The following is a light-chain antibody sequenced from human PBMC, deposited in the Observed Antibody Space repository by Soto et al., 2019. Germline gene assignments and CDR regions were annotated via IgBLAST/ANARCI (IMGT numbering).Light chain of an antibody. CDR1: QSISSW. J-gene: IGKJ1*01. Sequence: DIRMTQSPSTLPASVGDRVTITCRASQSISSWLAWYQQKPGKAPKLLIYDASSLESGVPSRFSGSGSGTEFTLTISSLQPDDFATYYCQQYNSYSTFGQGTKVEIK. V-gene: IGKV1-5*01. CDR3: QQYNSYST. CDR2: DAS.